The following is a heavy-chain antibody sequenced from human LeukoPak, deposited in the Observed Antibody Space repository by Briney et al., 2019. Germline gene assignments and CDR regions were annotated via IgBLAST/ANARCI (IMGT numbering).Heavy chain of an antibody. CDR2: ISSSGRLM. CDR3: ARDTNNGLDV. D-gene: IGHD1-14*01. Sequence: PGGSLRLSCAASGFTFSEYYINWIRQAPGKGLEWVSHISSSGRLMQYADSVRGRFTITRENAQNFMSLQMNNLKPEDTAVYYCARDTNNGLDVWGRGTTVTVS. V-gene: IGHV3-11*01. J-gene: IGHJ6*02. CDR1: GFTFSEYY.